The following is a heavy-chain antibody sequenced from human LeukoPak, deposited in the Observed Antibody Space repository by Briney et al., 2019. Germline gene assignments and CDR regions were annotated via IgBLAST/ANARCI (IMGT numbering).Heavy chain of an antibody. V-gene: IGHV4-34*01. CDR1: GGSFSGYY. CDR2: INHSGST. CDR3: ARARWNDGSIDY. Sequence: SETLSLTCAVYGGSFSGYYWSWIRQPPGKGLEWIGEINHSGSTNYNPSLKSRATISVDTSKNQFSLKLSSVTAADTAVYYCARARWNDGSIDYWGQGTLVTVSS. D-gene: IGHD1-1*01. J-gene: IGHJ4*02.